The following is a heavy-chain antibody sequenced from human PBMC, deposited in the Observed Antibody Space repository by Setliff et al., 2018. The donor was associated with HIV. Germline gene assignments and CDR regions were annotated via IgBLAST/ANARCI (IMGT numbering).Heavy chain of an antibody. V-gene: IGHV4-30-2*01. D-gene: IGHD3-10*01. CDR3: ARDRGEKGYFDS. Sequence: PSETLSLTCAISCASISSGDYSWSWIRQPPGRDLEWIGYFYHSGNTYYSPSLHSRVTLSVDKSKNEFYLSLASVTAADTAVYYCARDRGEKGYFDSWGHGALVTFSS. J-gene: IGHJ4*01. CDR2: FYHSGNT. CDR1: CASISSGDYS.